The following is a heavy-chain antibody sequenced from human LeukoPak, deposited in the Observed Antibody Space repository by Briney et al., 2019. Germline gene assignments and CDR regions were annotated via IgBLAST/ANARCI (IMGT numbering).Heavy chain of an antibody. CDR3: ARHCGYSYGYAIDY. V-gene: IGHV4-39*01. J-gene: IGHJ4*02. CDR1: GGSISSSSYY. D-gene: IGHD5-18*01. CDR2: IYYSGST. Sequence: SETLSLTCTVSGGSISSSSYYWGWIRQPPGKGLEWIGSIYYSGSTYYNPSLKSRVTISVDTSKNQFSLKLSSVTAADTAAYYCARHCGYSYGYAIDYWGQGTLVTVSS.